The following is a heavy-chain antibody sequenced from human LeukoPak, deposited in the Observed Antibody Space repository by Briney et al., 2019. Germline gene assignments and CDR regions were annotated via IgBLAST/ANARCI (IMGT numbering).Heavy chain of an antibody. CDR2: IGIDSGNT. V-gene: IGHV3-48*01. J-gene: IGHJ4*02. Sequence: GGSLRLSCAASGFTFSDYSMNWVRQAPGKGLEWISYIGIDSGNTNYADSVKGRFTISGDKAKNSLYLQMNSLRVEDTAEYYCARDYKYAFDNWGQGTLVTVSS. CDR3: ARDYKYAFDN. D-gene: IGHD5-24*01. CDR1: GFTFSDYS.